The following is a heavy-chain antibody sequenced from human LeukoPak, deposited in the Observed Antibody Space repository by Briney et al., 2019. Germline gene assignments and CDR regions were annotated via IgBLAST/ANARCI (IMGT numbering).Heavy chain of an antibody. CDR1: GGSIISSSYY. V-gene: IGHV4-39*01. J-gene: IGHJ5*02. CDR3: ARLVPPFSGWFDP. Sequence: PSETLSLTCTVSGGSIISSSYYWGWIRQPPGKGLEWIGSMYYSGSTYYKPSLKSRVTMSADTSKNQFSLKLSSVTAADTAVYYCARLVPPFSGWFDPWGQGTLVTVSS. CDR2: MYYSGST. D-gene: IGHD2-2*01.